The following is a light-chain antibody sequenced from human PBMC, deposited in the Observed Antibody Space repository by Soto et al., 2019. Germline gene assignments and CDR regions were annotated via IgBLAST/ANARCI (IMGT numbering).Light chain of an antibody. CDR3: KQAQKSPLT. Sequence: LTESPVYRAALSCRASQSVSSNLAWYLQKPGQAPRLLIYGGSPRATGIPDRFSGSGSGTEFTLKISRVEADDFGVYYCKQAQKSPLTFGQGTKVDI. CDR1: QSVSSN. V-gene: IGKV3-15*01. CDR2: GGS. J-gene: IGKJ1*01.